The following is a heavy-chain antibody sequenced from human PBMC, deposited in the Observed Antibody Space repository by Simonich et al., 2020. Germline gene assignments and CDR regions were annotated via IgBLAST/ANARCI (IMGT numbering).Heavy chain of an antibody. J-gene: IGHJ6*03. Sequence: EVQLVESGGGLVQPGGSLRLSCAASGFTFSSYWMSWVRQAPGKGLGWVANIKQDGREKYYVDSVKGRFTTPRNNAKNSRYLQMNGLRAEDTAVYNCARDGLGTPSYYYMDSWAKGPTSTV. V-gene: IGHV3-7*01. D-gene: IGHD7-27*01. CDR2: IKQDGREK. CDR1: GFTFSSYW. CDR3: ARDGLGTPSYYYMDS.